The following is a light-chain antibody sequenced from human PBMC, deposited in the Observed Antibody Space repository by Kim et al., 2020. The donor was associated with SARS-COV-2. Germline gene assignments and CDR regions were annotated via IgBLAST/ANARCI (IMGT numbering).Light chain of an antibody. CDR1: SHRSYY. J-gene: IGLJ3*02. V-gene: IGLV3-19*01. CDR3: NCRDRPGNHLV. Sequence: SSELTQDPSVSVALGQTVRITCQGDSHRSYYASWYQQRPGQAPRLVFFGKTKRPSGIPDRFSGSGSGDTSSLTITGAQADDEGVYNCNCRDRPGNHLVFG. CDR2: GKT.